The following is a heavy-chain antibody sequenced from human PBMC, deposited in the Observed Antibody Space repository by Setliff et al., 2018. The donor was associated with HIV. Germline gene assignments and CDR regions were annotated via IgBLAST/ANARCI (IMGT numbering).Heavy chain of an antibody. CDR3: ARGRLLWSGSYYYYYMDV. Sequence: HPVGSLRLSCAASGFTFSDHYMDWVRQAPGKGLEWVGRTRNKVNSYTTEYAASVKGRFTISRDDSKNSLYLQMNSLKTEDTAVYYCARGRLLWSGSYYYYYMDVWGKGTTVTVSS. CDR1: GFTFSDHY. J-gene: IGHJ6*03. CDR2: TRNKVNSYTT. V-gene: IGHV3-72*01. D-gene: IGHD3-10*01.